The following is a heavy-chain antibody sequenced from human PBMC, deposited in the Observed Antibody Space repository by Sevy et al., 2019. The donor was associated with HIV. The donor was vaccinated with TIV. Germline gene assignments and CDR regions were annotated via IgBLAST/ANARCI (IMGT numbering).Heavy chain of an antibody. D-gene: IGHD1-26*01. V-gene: IGHV3-11*01. J-gene: IGHJ4*02. CDR3: ARAGGSWALGY. CDR1: GFIFSDYY. Sequence: GGSLRLSCAASGFIFSDYYMSWIRQAPGKGLEWVSYISGSGNTISYTDSVKGRFTISRDNAKDSLYLQMNSLRAEDTAVYYCARAGGSWALGYWGQGSLVTVSS. CDR2: ISGSGNTI.